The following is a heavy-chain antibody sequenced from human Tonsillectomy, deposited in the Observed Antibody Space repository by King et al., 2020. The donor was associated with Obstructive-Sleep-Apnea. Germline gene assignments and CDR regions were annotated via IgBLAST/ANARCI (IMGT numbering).Heavy chain of an antibody. CDR3: ARHRGVEDYGGYGDYFDY. J-gene: IGHJ4*02. D-gene: IGHD5-12*01. CDR2: MYYSGNT. V-gene: IGHV4-59*08. Sequence: VQLQESGPGLVKPSETLSLTCTVSGGYISNYYWRWIRQPPGKGLEWIGYMYYSGNTNFNPSLKSRVTIEADTPKIQFSLRLSSVTAADTAVYYCARHRGVEDYGGYGDYFDYWGQGTLVTVSS. CDR1: GGYISNYY.